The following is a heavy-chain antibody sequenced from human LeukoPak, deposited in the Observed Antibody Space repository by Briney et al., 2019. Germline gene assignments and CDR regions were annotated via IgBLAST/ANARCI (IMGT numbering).Heavy chain of an antibody. CDR3: ARGSTSDWPFDY. J-gene: IGHJ4*02. V-gene: IGHV1-3*01. Sequence: GASVKVSCKASGYTFTSYAMNWVRQAPGQRLEWMGWINAGNGDTKYSQKFQGRVTITRDTSASIVYMELSSLISEDTALYSCARGSTSDWPFDYWGQGTRVTVSS. CDR2: INAGNGDT. CDR1: GYTFTSYA. D-gene: IGHD2-2*01.